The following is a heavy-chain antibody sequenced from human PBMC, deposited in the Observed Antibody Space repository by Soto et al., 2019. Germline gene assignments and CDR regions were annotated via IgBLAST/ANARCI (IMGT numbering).Heavy chain of an antibody. CDR2: IYSGGST. Sequence: PGGSLRLSCAASGFTVSSNYMSWVRQAPGKGLEWVSVIYSGGSTYYADSVKGRFTISRDNSKNTLYLQMNSLRAEDTAVYYCARDTNWDLVGGYYYYGMDVWGQGTTVTVSS. V-gene: IGHV3-53*01. J-gene: IGHJ6*02. CDR1: GFTVSSNY. D-gene: IGHD2-8*02. CDR3: ARDTNWDLVGGYYYYGMDV.